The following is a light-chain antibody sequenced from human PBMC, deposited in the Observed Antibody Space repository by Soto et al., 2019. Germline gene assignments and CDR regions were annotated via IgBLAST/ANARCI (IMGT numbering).Light chain of an antibody. CDR2: EVS. J-gene: IGLJ1*01. CDR1: SSDVGGYNY. Sequence: QSGLTQPASVSGSPGQSITISCTGSSSDVGGYNYVSWYQQHPGKAPKLIIYEVSNRPSGVSNRFSGSKSGNTASLTISGLQAEDEADYYCSSYTTNSTPYVFGTGTKLTVL. CDR3: SSYTTNSTPYV. V-gene: IGLV2-14*01.